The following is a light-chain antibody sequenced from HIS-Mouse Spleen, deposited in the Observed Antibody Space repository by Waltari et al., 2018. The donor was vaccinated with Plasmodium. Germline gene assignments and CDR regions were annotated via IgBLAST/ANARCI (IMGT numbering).Light chain of an antibody. CDR2: EVS. J-gene: IGLJ2*01. Sequence: QSALTQPPPASGSPGPSVTISCTGTSSDVGDFNYVCWYQQHPGKAPKLMIYEVSKRPSGVPDRFSGSKSGNTASLTVSGLQAEDEADYYCSSYAGSNNLVFGGGTKLTVL. V-gene: IGLV2-8*01. CDR1: SSDVGDFNY. CDR3: SSYAGSNNLV.